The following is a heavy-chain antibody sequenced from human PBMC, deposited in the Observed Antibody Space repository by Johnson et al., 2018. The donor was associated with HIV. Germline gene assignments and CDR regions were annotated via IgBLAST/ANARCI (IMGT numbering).Heavy chain of an antibody. V-gene: IGHV3-30*02. CDR2: IRYDGSNK. CDR3: AKDRTAAGDAFDI. J-gene: IGHJ3*02. D-gene: IGHD6-13*01. CDR1: GFTFSSYA. Sequence: QVQLVESGGGLVQPGGSLRLSCAASGFTFSSYAMHWVRQAPGKGLEWVAFIRYDGSNKYYADSVKGRFTISRDNSKNTLYLQMNSLRAEDTAVYYCAKDRTAAGDAFDIWGQGTMVTVSS.